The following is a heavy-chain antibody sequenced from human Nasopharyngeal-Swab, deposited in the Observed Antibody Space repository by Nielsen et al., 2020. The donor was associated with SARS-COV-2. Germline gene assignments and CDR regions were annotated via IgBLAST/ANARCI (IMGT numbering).Heavy chain of an antibody. V-gene: IGHV4-31*02. J-gene: IGHJ3*02. CDR2: IYYSGST. CDR3: ARAGITMIVVVDAFDI. D-gene: IGHD3-22*01. Sequence: WIRQPPGKGLEWIGYIYYSGSTYYNPSLKSRVTISVDTSKNQFSLKLSSVTAADTAVYYCARAGITMIVVVDAFDIWGQGTMVTVSS.